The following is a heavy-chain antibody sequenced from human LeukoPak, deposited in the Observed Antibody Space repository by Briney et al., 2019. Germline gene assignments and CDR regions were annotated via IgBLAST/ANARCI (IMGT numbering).Heavy chain of an antibody. CDR1: GCGFTTYW. V-gene: IGHV5-51*01. J-gene: IGHJ4*02. CDR3: AISLGLSDTYWDF. Sequence: GASLKISCKASGCGFTTYWIGWVRQMPGKGLEWMGSIYRGDSDASYNPSFQGQVTISVDTCRTNTHLQWSSLKPSHTAIYYCAISLGLSDTYWDFWGQGTLVTVTS. CDR2: IYRGDSDA. D-gene: IGHD2-8*02.